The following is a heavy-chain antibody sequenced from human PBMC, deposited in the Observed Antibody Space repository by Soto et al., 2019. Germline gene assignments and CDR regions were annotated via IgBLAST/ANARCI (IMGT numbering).Heavy chain of an antibody. J-gene: IGHJ6*02. CDR2: ISAYNGNT. D-gene: IGHD2-15*01. CDR3: ARFSGGSYNTYYYYYGMDV. CDR1: GYTFTSYG. Sequence: QVQLVQSGAEVKKPGASVKVSCKASGYTFTSYGISWVRQAPGQGLDWMGWISAYNGNTKYAQDLQGRVTMTTDTSTSTAYMELRSLRPDDTVVYYCARFSGGSYNTYYYYYGMDVWGQGTTVTVSS. V-gene: IGHV1-18*04.